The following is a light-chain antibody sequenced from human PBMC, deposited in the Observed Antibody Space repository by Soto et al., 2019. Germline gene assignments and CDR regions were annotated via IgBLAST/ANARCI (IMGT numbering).Light chain of an antibody. Sequence: EIVLTQSPATLSSFPGDRATLSCRASQSVRTNVAWYQQKPGQAPRLLIYGASNRATGIPDRFSGSGSGTDFTLTISRLEPEDFAVYYCQQYGSSGTFGQGTKVDIK. CDR1: QSVRTN. J-gene: IGKJ1*01. CDR2: GAS. V-gene: IGKV3-20*01. CDR3: QQYGSSGT.